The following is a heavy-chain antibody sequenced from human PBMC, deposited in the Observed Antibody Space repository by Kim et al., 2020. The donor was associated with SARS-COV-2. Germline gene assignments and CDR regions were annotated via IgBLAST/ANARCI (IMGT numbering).Heavy chain of an antibody. CDR1: GFTFSSYA. J-gene: IGHJ4*02. Sequence: GGSLRLSCSASGFTFSSYAMHWVRQAPGKGLEYVSAISSNGGSTYYADSVKGRFTISRDNSKNTLYLQMSSLRAEDTAVYYCAKIAVAGNLRSDYWGQGTLVTVSS. V-gene: IGHV3-64D*09. CDR3: AKIAVAGNLRSDY. CDR2: ISSNGGST. D-gene: IGHD6-19*01.